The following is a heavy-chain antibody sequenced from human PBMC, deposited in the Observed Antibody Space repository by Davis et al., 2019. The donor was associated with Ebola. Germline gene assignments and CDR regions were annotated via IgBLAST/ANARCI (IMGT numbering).Heavy chain of an antibody. CDR1: GDSVSSAG. D-gene: IGHD5-18*01. J-gene: IGHJ6*02. CDR2: TYYKSKWYN. CDR3: ARGWLRGGMDV. V-gene: IGHV6-1*01. Sequence: HSQTPSLTCAISGDSVSSAGWNWIRQSPSRGLEWLGRTYYKSKWYNDYAVSVKSRITINTDTSKNQFSLQLNSVTPEDTALYYCARGWLRGGMDVWGEGTTVTV.